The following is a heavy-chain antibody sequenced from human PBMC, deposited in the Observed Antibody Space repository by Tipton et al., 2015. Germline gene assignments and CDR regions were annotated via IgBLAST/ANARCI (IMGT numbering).Heavy chain of an antibody. CDR3: ARARGRHGGLFDS. J-gene: IGHJ4*02. Sequence: TLSLTCSVSGGSISSSSYVWGWIRQPPGKGLEWLGTIDYSGSTSHNPSLMSRVSISVDTSKNQFSLKLYSVTAADTAVYYCARARGRHGGLFDSWGQGILVTVSS. D-gene: IGHD4-23*01. V-gene: IGHV4-39*01. CDR1: GGSISSSSYV. CDR2: IDYSGST.